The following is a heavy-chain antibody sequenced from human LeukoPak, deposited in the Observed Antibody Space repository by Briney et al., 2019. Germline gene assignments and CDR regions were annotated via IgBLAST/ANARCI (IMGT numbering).Heavy chain of an antibody. V-gene: IGHV3-7*01. D-gene: IGHD5-24*01. Sequence: GGSLRLSCAASGFTFSYYSMTWVRQAPGKGLEWVANIKQDGSEKYYVDSVKGRFTISRDNAKNSLYLQMNSLRAEDTAVYYCARAEMATIVYYFDYWGQGTLVTVSS. J-gene: IGHJ4*02. CDR2: IKQDGSEK. CDR3: ARAEMATIVYYFDY. CDR1: GFTFSYYS.